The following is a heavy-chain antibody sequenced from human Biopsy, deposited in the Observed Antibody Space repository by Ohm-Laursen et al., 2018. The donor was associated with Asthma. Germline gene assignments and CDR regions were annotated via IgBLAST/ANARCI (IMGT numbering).Heavy chain of an antibody. CDR2: ITGSGGFT. J-gene: IGHJ4*02. D-gene: IGHD1-26*01. Sequence: SLRLSCAASGFTFSNYVMSWVRQAPGKGLEWVSSITGSGGFTYYADSVKGRFTISRDKSKNTLYLQMNSLRAEDTAVYYCAKEVFPGWELRRGPENWGQGTLVTVSS. V-gene: IGHV3-23*01. CDR3: AKEVFPGWELRRGPEN. CDR1: GFTFSNYV.